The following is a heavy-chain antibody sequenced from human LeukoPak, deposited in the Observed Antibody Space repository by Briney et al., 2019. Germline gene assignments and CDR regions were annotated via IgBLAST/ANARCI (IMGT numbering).Heavy chain of an antibody. J-gene: IGHJ4*02. CDR1: QFTFSSYW. Sequence: GGSLRLSCAASQFTFSSYWMNWVRQAPGKGLEWVANIKQDGTEKYYMDSVKGRFTISRDNAENSLYLQMNSLRAEDTAVYYCARAAGEVEVNYDFWSGNNTYYFDYWGQGTLVTVSS. V-gene: IGHV3-7*01. D-gene: IGHD3-3*01. CDR2: IKQDGTEK. CDR3: ARAAGEVEVNYDFWSGNNTYYFDY.